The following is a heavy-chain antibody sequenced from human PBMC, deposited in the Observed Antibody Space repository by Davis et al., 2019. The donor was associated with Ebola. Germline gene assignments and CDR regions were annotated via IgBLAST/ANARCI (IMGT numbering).Heavy chain of an antibody. CDR3: AKAKWVIAAAVNWYFDL. CDR1: GFTFSSYG. V-gene: IGHV3-30*18. D-gene: IGHD6-13*01. CDR2: ISYDGSNK. Sequence: GESLKISCAASGFTFSSYGMHWVRQAPGKGLEWVAVISYDGSNKYYADSVKGRFTISRDNSKNTLYLQMNSLRAEDTAVYYCAKAKWVIAAAVNWYFDLWGRGTLVTVSS. J-gene: IGHJ2*01.